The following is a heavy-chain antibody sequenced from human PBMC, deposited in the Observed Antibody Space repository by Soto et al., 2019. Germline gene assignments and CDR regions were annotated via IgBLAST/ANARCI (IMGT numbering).Heavy chain of an antibody. J-gene: IGHJ4*02. CDR1: GGTFSSYT. V-gene: IGHV1-69*02. Sequence: QVQLVQSGAEVKKPGSSVKVSCKASGGTFSSYTLSWVRQAPGQGLEWMGRIIPILGIANYAQKFQGRVTISADKATSPAYMELSSLRSVDTAVDSCAGGGGHWSFGHWGQGTLVTVSS. CDR2: IIPILGIA. D-gene: IGHD1-1*01. CDR3: AGGGGHWSFGH.